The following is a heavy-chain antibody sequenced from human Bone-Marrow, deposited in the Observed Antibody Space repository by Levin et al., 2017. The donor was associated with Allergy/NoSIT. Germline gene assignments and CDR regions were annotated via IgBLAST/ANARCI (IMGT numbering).Heavy chain of an antibody. J-gene: IGHJ4*02. Sequence: TSETLSLTCAVSGASISSTNWWTWVRQPPGKGLEWIGEIYYSGTTNYNPSLKSRVTISMDKSKNQFSLNLISVTAADTATYYCARGFGDSSFGLNYWGQGTLVTVSS. CDR1: GASISSTNW. CDR2: IYYSGTT. CDR3: ARGFGDSSFGLNY. V-gene: IGHV4-4*02. D-gene: IGHD4-17*01.